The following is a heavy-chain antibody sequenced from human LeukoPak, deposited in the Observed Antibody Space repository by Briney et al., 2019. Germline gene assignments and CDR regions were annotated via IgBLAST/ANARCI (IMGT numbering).Heavy chain of an antibody. CDR1: GFTFCNAW. CDR3: TTDQAMAPY. J-gene: IGHJ4*02. CDR2: IKSKTDAGTT. V-gene: IGHV3-15*01. Sequence: GGSLRLSCAASGFTFCNAWMSWVRQAPGKGLEWVGRIKSKTDAGTTDYAAPVKGRFTISRDDSKNTLYLQMNSLKTEDTAVYYCTTDQAMAPYWGQGTLVTVSS. D-gene: IGHD5-18*01.